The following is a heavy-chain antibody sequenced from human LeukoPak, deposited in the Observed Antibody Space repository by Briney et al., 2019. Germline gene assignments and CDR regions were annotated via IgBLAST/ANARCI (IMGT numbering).Heavy chain of an antibody. CDR1: GFTFSRYA. V-gene: IGHV3-23*01. CDR3: AKGESGSYTFDEAFGI. CDR2: ISGSGGST. Sequence: GGSLRLSCAASGFTFSRYAMIWVRQAPGKGLEWVSGISGSGGSTYYAESVKGRFTISRDNSKNTLHLQMNSLRAEDTAVYYCAKGESGSYTFDEAFGIWGQGTTVTVSS. D-gene: IGHD1-26*01. J-gene: IGHJ3*02.